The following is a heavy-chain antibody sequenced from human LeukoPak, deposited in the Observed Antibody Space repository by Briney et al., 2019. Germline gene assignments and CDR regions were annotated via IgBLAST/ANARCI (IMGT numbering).Heavy chain of an antibody. CDR2: INPNSGGT. J-gene: IGHJ4*02. CDR3: ARDERYYYDSCGYYEADY. CDR1: GYTFTGYY. D-gene: IGHD3-22*01. V-gene: IGHV1-2*02. Sequence: ASVKVSCKASGYTFTGYYMHGVRQAPGQGLEWMGWINPNSGGTNYAQKFQGRVTMTRDTSISTAYMELSRLRSDDTAVYYCARDERYYYDSCGYYEADYWGQGTLVTVSS.